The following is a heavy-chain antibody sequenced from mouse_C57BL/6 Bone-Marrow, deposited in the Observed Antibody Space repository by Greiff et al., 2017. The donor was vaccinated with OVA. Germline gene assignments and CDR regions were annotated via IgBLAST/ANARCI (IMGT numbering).Heavy chain of an antibody. V-gene: IGHV5-6*01. CDR1: GFTFSSYG. J-gene: IGHJ1*03. D-gene: IGHD2-4*01. CDR2: ISSGGSYT. Sequence: EVQGVESGGDLVKPGGSLKLSCAASGFTFSSYGMSWVRQTPDKRLEWVATISSGGSYTYYPDSVKGRFTISRDNAKNTLYLQMSSLKSEDTAMYYCARHYYDYDGDWYFDVWGTGTTVTVSS. CDR3: ARHYYDYDGDWYFDV.